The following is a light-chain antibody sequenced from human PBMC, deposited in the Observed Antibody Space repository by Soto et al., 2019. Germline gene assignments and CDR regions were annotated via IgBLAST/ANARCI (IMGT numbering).Light chain of an antibody. Sequence: IVLTQSLRALSLSPGEEATLSCRASQSVSNNYLAWYQQKPGQGPRLLIYGASSRATGMPDRFSGSGSGTDFTLTISRLEPEDFAVYYCQQYGTTPQTFGQRAKVDIK. J-gene: IGKJ1*01. V-gene: IGKV3-20*01. CDR1: QSVSNNY. CDR2: GAS. CDR3: QQYGTTPQT.